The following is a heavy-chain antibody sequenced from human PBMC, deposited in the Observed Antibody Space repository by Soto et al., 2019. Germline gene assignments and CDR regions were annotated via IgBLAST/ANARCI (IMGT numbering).Heavy chain of an antibody. V-gene: IGHV3-33*01. J-gene: IGHJ4*02. CDR3: ARGPLSGMAVAGTDY. CDR1: GFTFSTYG. CDR2: IWYVGSNK. D-gene: IGHD6-19*01. Sequence: PGGSLRLSCAASGFTFSTYGMHWVRQAPGKGLEWVAVIWYVGSNKYYADSVRGRFTISRDNSKNTLFLQMNSLRAEDTALYYCARGPLSGMAVAGTDYWGQGTLVTVSS.